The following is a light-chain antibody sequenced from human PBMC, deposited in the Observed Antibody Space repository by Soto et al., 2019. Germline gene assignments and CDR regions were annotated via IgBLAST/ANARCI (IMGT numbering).Light chain of an antibody. J-gene: IGLJ3*02. Sequence: QSVLTQPASVSGSPGQSITISCTGTSSDVGGYNFVSWYQQHPGNAPKLIIHEVLNRPSGVSSRFSGSKSGNPASLTISGLQAEDDAVYYCCSHSASSHWVFGGGTKLTVL. CDR2: EVL. V-gene: IGLV2-14*03. CDR1: SSDVGGYNF. CDR3: CSHSASSHWV.